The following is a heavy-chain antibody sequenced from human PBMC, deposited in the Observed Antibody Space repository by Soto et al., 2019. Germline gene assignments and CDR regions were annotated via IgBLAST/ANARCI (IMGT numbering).Heavy chain of an antibody. D-gene: IGHD3-10*01. Sequence: SQTLSLTCAISGDSVSGNSAAWNWIRQSPSRGLEWLGRTYYRSRWYNDYAVSVKSRITVTPDTSKNQFSLHLNSLRVEDTAVYYCASQPRITVARDRYLDFWGQGTLVTVSS. CDR2: TYYRSRWYN. J-gene: IGHJ4*02. CDR1: GDSVSGNSAA. CDR3: ASQPRITVARDRYLDF. V-gene: IGHV6-1*01.